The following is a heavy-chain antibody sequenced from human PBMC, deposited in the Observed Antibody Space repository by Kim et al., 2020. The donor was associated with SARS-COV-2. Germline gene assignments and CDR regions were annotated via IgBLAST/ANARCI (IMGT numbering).Heavy chain of an antibody. D-gene: IGHD4-17*01. V-gene: IGHV6-1*01. CDR2: TYYRSKWYI. Sequence: SQTLSLTCTISGDRVSSNTVVWHWIRQSPSRGLEWLGRTYYRSKWYIDYAVSVKSRITINPDTSKNQFSLQLNSVTPEDTAIYYCARRSGDYGLGFDPWGQGTLVTVSS. CDR3: ARRSGDYGLGFDP. CDR1: GDRVSSNTVV. J-gene: IGHJ5*02.